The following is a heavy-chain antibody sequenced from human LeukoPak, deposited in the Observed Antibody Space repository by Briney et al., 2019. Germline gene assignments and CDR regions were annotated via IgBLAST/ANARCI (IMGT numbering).Heavy chain of an antibody. V-gene: IGHV3-66*01. CDR2: IYSGGST. Sequence: PRGSLRLSCAASGFTVSSNYMSWVCQAPGKGLEWVSVIYSGGSTYYAASVKGRFTISRDNSKNTLYLQMNSLRAEDTAVYYCARDGVAARRGGFDYWGQGTLVTVSS. D-gene: IGHD6-6*01. CDR3: ARDGVAARRGGFDY. J-gene: IGHJ4*02. CDR1: GFTVSSNY.